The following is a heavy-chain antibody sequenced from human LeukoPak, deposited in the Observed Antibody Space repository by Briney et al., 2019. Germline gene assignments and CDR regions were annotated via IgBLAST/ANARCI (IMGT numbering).Heavy chain of an antibody. CDR1: GGSISSYY. CDR3: ARSMSPHESWCDP. CDR2: IYYSGST. Sequence: SETLSLTCTVSGGSISSYYWSWIRQPPGKGLEWIGYIYYSGSTNYNPSLKSRVTISVDTSKSQFSLKLSSVTAADTAVYYCARSMSPHESWCDPWGQGTLVTVSS. J-gene: IGHJ5*02. V-gene: IGHV4-59*01.